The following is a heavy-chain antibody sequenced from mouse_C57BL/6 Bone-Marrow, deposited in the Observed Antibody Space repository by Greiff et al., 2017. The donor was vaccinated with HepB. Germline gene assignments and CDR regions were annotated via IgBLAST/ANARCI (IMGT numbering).Heavy chain of an antibody. J-gene: IGHJ4*01. CDR1: GFTFSDYY. D-gene: IGHD2-12*01. V-gene: IGHV5-16*01. CDR3: ARDYDDYAMDY. Sequence: EVKLVESEGGLVQPGSSMKLSCTASGFTFSDYYMAWVRQVPEKGLEWVANINYDGSSTYYLDSLKSRFIISRDNAMNILYLQMSSLKSEDTATYYCARDYDDYAMDYWGQGTSVTVSS. CDR2: INYDGSST.